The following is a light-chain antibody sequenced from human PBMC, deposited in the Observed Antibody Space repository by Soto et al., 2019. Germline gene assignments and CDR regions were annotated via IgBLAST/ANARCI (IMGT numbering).Light chain of an antibody. V-gene: IGKV1-39*01. CDR1: QSISSY. Sequence: DIQVTQSAASLSASVGDRVTITCRASQSISSYLNWYQQKPGKAPKLLIYAASSLQSGVPSRFSGSGSGTDFTLTISSLQPEDFATYYCQQSYSTPPTFGQGTRLEIK. CDR3: QQSYSTPPT. CDR2: AAS. J-gene: IGKJ5*01.